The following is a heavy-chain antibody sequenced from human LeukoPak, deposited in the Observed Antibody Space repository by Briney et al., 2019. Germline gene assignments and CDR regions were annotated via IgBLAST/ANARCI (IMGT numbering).Heavy chain of an antibody. J-gene: IGHJ4*02. CDR1: GFTFSNYA. Sequence: GGSLRLSCAASGFTFSNYAMTWVRQAPGKGLEDVSDISGSGGTTYYADSVKGRFTISRDNSKNTLYLQMNSLTAEDTAVYYCAKTLWGGFDYWGQGILVTVSS. V-gene: IGHV3-23*01. D-gene: IGHD3-16*01. CDR2: ISGSGGTT. CDR3: AKTLWGGFDY.